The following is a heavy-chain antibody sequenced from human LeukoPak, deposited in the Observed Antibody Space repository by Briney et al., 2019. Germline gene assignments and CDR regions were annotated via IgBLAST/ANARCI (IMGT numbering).Heavy chain of an antibody. Sequence: GGSLRLSCAASGFTFSDYYMSWIRQAPGKGLEWVSYISSSGSTIYYADSVKGRFTISRDNAKNSLYLQMNSLRAEDTAVYYCASGYCSGGSCYSEVGLFDYWGQGTLVTVSS. CDR1: GFTFSDYY. J-gene: IGHJ4*02. CDR2: ISSSGSTI. V-gene: IGHV3-11*01. CDR3: ASGYCSGGSCYSEVGLFDY. D-gene: IGHD2-15*01.